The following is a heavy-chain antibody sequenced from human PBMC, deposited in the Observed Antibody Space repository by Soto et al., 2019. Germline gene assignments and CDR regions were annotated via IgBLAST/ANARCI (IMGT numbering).Heavy chain of an antibody. V-gene: IGHV3-33*01. CDR2: IWYDGSNK. CDR3: AVSGDYYYGMDV. CDR1: GFTFSSYG. Sequence: QVQLVESGGGVVQPGRSLRLSCAASGFTFSSYGMHWVHQAPGKGLEWVAVIWYDGSNKYYADSVKGRFTISRDNSKNTLYLQMNSLRAEDTAVYYCAVSGDYYYGMDVWGHGTTVTVSS. D-gene: IGHD7-27*01. J-gene: IGHJ6*02.